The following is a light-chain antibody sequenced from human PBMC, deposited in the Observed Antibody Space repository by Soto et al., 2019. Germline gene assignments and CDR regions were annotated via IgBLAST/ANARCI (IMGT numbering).Light chain of an antibody. CDR2: DTS. CDR1: ESVDIY. J-gene: IGKJ4*01. CDR3: QQRRNWPPLT. V-gene: IGKV3-11*01. Sequence: ETVLTQSPATLSLSPGERATLSCRASESVDIYLAWYQQKPGQAPRLLIYDTSNRATGIPARFSGSGSGTDFTLTISSLEPEVFAVYYCQQRRNWPPLTFGGGTKVEIK.